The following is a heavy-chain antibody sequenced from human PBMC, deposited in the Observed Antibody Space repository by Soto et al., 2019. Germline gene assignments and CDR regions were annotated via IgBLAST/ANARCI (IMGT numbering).Heavy chain of an antibody. CDR2: ISSSGSTI. D-gene: IGHD2-15*01. CDR1: GFTFSDYY. V-gene: IGHV3-11*01. CDR3: ASDAGGYCSGGSCSHNWFDP. Sequence: QVQLVESGGGLVKPGGSLRLSCAASGFTFSDYYMSWIRQAPGKGLEWVSYISSSGSTIYYADSVKGRFTISRDNAKNSLYMQMNSLRAEDTAVYYCASDAGGYCSGGSCSHNWFDPWGQGTLVTVSS. J-gene: IGHJ5*02.